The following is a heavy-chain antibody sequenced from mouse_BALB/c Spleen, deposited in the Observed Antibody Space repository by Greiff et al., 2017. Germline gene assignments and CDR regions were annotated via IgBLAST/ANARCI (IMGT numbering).Heavy chain of an antibody. J-gene: IGHJ4*01. CDR1: GYAFSSYW. CDR3: ARPYYDYDGGRGYAMDY. V-gene: IGHV1-80*01. D-gene: IGHD2-4*01. CDR2: IYPGDGDT. Sequence: VQLQQSGAELVRPGSSVKISCKASGYAFSSYWMNWVKQRPGQGLEWIGQIYPGDGDTNYNGKFKGKATLTADKSSSTAYMQLSSLTSEDSAVYFCARPYYDYDGGRGYAMDYWGQGTSVTVSS.